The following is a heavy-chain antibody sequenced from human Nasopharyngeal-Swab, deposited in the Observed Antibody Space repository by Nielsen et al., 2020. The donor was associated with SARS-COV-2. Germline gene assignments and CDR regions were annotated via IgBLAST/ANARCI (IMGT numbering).Heavy chain of an antibody. Sequence: SETLSLACTVSGGSIKSYYWSWVRQPPGKGLEWIGNFFYSGTPNYNPSLKSRVTISVDAPRNQFSLRLNSVTSADTAMYYCARGSSGWHYWGQGTLVTVSS. V-gene: IGHV4-59*01. CDR3: ARGSSGWHY. CDR2: FFYSGTP. CDR1: GGSIKSYY. J-gene: IGHJ4*02. D-gene: IGHD6-19*01.